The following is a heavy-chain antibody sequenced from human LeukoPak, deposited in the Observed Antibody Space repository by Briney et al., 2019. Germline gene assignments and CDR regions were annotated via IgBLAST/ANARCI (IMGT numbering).Heavy chain of an antibody. CDR1: GYSFTSYW. Sequence: GESLKISCKGSGYSFTSYWIGWVRQMPGKGLEWMGIIYPGDSDTRYSPSFQGQVTISADKSISTAYLQWSSLKASDTAMYYCASAHYYGSGSYYNPANYWGQGTLVTVSS. CDR2: IYPGDSDT. J-gene: IGHJ4*02. V-gene: IGHV5-51*01. D-gene: IGHD3-10*01. CDR3: ASAHYYGSGSYYNPANY.